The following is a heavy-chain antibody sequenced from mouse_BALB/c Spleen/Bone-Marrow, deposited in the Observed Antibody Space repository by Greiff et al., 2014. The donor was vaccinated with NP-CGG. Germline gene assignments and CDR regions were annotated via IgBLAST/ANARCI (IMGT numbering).Heavy chain of an antibody. J-gene: IGHJ3*01. D-gene: IGHD2-12*01. CDR1: GYTFTDYE. CDR3: TSYDWFAY. V-gene: IGHV1-15*01. CDR2: IDPETGGT. Sequence: QVQLQQSVAELVRPGASVTLSCKASGYTFTDYEMHWVKQTPVHGLEWIGAIDPETGGTAYNQKFKGKATLTADKSSSTAYMELRSLTSEDSAVYYCTSYDWFAYWGQGTLVTVSA.